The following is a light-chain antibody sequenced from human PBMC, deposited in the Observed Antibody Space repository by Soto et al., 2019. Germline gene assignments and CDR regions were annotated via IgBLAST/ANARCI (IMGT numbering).Light chain of an antibody. CDR2: GAS. CDR3: QQYDSSPWT. CDR1: QSVSSSF. Sequence: EIVLTQSPGTLSLSPGERATLSCRASQSVSSSFLAWYQQKPGQAPWLLIYGASTRATGIPDRFSGSGSGTDFTLTISRLEPEDCAVYYCQQYDSSPWTFGQGIKVELK. J-gene: IGKJ1*01. V-gene: IGKV3-20*01.